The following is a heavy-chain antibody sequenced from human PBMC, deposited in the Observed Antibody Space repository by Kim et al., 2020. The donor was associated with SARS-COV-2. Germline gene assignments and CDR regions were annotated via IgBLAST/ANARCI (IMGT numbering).Heavy chain of an antibody. V-gene: IGHV3-21*01. Sequence: GGSLRLSCAASGFTFSSYSMNWVRQAPGKGLEWVSSISSSSSYIYYAESVKGRFTISRDNAKNSLYLQMNSLRAEDTAVYYCARAPIFGVVTRGDYWGQGTLVTVSS. D-gene: IGHD3-3*01. CDR3: ARAPIFGVVTRGDY. CDR1: GFTFSSYS. CDR2: ISSSSSYI. J-gene: IGHJ4*02.